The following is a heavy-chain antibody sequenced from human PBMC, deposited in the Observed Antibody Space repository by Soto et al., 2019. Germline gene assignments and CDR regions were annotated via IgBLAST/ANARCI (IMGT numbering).Heavy chain of an antibody. V-gene: IGHV1-69*01. CDR2: IIPMFGTA. CDR3: ARDDATYCGGDCYRYFFYGLDF. J-gene: IGHJ6*04. CDR1: VGTFINHA. Sequence: QVQLVQSGAEVKKPGSSVKISCKASVGTFINHAFSCVRQAPGQGLEWMGGIIPMFGTADYSQKFQGRVKITADESTTTAHMELSSMRSDDSAVYYCARDDATYCGGDCYRYFFYGLDFWGKGTTVTVSS. D-gene: IGHD2-21*02.